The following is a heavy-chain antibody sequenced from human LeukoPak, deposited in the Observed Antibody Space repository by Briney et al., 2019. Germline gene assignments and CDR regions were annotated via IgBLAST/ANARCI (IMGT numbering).Heavy chain of an antibody. Sequence: SETLSLTCTVSGGSISSYYWSWIRQPPGKGLEWIGYIYYSGSTNYNPSLKSRVTISVDTSKNQFSLKLSSVTAADTAVYYCATTVTTDAFDIWGQGTMVTVSS. CDR2: IYYSGST. J-gene: IGHJ3*02. CDR1: GGSISSYY. CDR3: ATTVTTDAFDI. D-gene: IGHD4-17*01. V-gene: IGHV4-59*01.